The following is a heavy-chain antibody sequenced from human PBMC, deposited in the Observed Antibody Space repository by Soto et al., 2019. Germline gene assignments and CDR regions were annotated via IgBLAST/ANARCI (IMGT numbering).Heavy chain of an antibody. CDR1: GFTFSSYA. CDR3: AGRGTVGEKYYYYYYGMDV. V-gene: IGHV3-23*01. J-gene: IGHJ6*02. D-gene: IGHD1-1*01. Sequence: GGSLRLSCAASGFTFSSYAMSWVRQAPGKGLEWVSAISGSGGSTYYADSVKGRFTISRDNSKNTLYLQMNSLRAEDTAVYYCAGRGTVGEKYYYYYYGMDVWGQGTTVTVSS. CDR2: ISGSGGST.